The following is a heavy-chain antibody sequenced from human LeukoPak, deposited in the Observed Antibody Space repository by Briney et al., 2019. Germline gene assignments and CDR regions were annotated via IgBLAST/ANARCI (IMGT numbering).Heavy chain of an antibody. V-gene: IGHV1-2*02. CDR1: GYTFTDYY. CDR2: INPNSGET. J-gene: IGHJ4*02. D-gene: IGHD4-11*01. Sequence: ASVKVSCKTSGYTFTDYYIHWVRQAPGQGLEWMGWINPNSGETNSAQKFQGRVTMTGDTSISTGYMELRRVTSDDTAVYYCARDRDYSNTERGFDYWGQETLVTVSS. CDR3: ARDRDYSNTERGFDY.